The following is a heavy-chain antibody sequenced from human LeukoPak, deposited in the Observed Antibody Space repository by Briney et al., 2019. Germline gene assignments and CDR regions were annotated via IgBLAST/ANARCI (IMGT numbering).Heavy chain of an antibody. V-gene: IGHV3-48*01. CDR3: ARDERLLSFLK. CDR1: GFTFSSYS. J-gene: IGHJ4*02. CDR2: ISSSSSTI. D-gene: IGHD3-3*01. Sequence: GGSLRLSCAASGFTFSSYSMNWVRQAPGKGLEWVSYISSSSSTIYYADSVKGRFTISRDNAKNSLYLQMNSLRAEDTAIYYCARDERLLSFLKWGQGTLVTVSS.